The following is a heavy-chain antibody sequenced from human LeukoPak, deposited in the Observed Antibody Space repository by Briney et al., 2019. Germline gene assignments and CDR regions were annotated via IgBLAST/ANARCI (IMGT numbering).Heavy chain of an antibody. CDR3: ARVGVLRMFDY. CDR2: IKEGESEK. J-gene: IGHJ4*02. Sequence: GGALRLSCAASGFTFSNYWMYWVRQAPGKGLERGASIKEGESEKYYGDSVKGRFAVSRDNAKNSLFLQMNSLRAEDTAVYYCARVGVLRMFDYWGQGTLVTVSS. D-gene: IGHD2-15*01. CDR1: GFTFSNYW. V-gene: IGHV3-7*01.